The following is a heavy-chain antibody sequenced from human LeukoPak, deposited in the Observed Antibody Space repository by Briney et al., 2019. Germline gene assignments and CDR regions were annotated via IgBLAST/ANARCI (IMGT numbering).Heavy chain of an antibody. CDR1: GFTFSSYW. D-gene: IGHD3-10*01. CDR3: AKGSKNHDY. V-gene: IGHV3-74*01. Sequence: SGGSLRLSCAASGFTFSSYWMHWVRQAPGKGLVWVSRINTDGSRTSYADSVKGRFTISRDNAKNTLYLQMNSLRAEDTAVYYCAKGSKNHDYWGQGTLVTVSS. J-gene: IGHJ4*02. CDR2: INTDGSRT.